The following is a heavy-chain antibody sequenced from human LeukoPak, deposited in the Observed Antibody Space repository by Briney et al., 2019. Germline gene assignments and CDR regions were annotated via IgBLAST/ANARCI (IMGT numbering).Heavy chain of an antibody. Sequence: KGGESLKISCKTSGYTFINHWIGCVRQVPGQGLEWMGIIYPGDSDTRYSPSFRGQVTISADKSISTAYLQWSSLKASDTAVYYCARHGQSLSNARWNWFDPWGQGTLVTVSS. V-gene: IGHV5-51*01. CDR3: ARHGQSLSNARWNWFDP. CDR1: GYTFINHW. CDR2: IYPGDSDT. D-gene: IGHD2/OR15-2a*01. J-gene: IGHJ5*02.